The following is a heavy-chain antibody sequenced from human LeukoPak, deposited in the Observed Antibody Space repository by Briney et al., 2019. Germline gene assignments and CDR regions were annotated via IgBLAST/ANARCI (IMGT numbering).Heavy chain of an antibody. CDR1: GFTFSSYA. V-gene: IGHV3-23*01. J-gene: IGHJ6*03. D-gene: IGHD4-23*01. Sequence: GGSLRLSCAASGFTFSSYAMSWVRQAPGKGLEWVSAISGSGGSTSYADSVKGRFTISRDNAKNSLYLQMNSLRAEDTAVYYCARGSTATTVDYYYYYMDVWGKGTTVTISS. CDR3: ARGSTATTVDYYYYYMDV. CDR2: ISGSGGST.